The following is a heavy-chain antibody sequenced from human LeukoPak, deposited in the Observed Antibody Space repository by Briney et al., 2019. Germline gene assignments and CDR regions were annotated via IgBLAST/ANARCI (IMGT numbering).Heavy chain of an antibody. V-gene: IGHV3-30*02. Sequence: GGSLRLSCAASGFTFKNYGMHWVRQAPGKGLEWVAFIRFDGSDKYYAGSVKGRFTISRDNSKNTLYLQMNSLRTEDTAVYYCARGRIAVAGTYIPSNWGPQLYYMDVWGKGTTVTVSS. CDR3: ARGRIAVAGTYIPSNWGPQLYYMDV. CDR1: GFTFKNYG. CDR2: IRFDGSDK. J-gene: IGHJ6*03. D-gene: IGHD6-19*01.